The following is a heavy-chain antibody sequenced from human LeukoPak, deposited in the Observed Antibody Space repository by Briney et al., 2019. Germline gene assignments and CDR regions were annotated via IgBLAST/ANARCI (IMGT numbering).Heavy chain of an antibody. CDR1: GGSFSGYY. V-gene: IGHV4-34*01. J-gene: IGHJ6*03. D-gene: IGHD2-15*01. Sequence: PSETLSLTCAVSGGSFSGYYWSWIRQPPGKGLEWSGEINHSGSTNYNPSLKSRVTISVDTSKNQFSLKLSSVTAADTAVYYCARGKVYCSGGSCFWQNDYYYYMDVWGKGTTVTVSS. CDR3: ARGKVYCSGGSCFWQNDYYYYMDV. CDR2: INHSGST.